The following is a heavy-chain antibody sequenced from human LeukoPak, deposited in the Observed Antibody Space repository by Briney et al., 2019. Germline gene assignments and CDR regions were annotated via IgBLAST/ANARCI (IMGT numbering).Heavy chain of an antibody. V-gene: IGHV3-15*01. CDR2: VKSKTDGGTT. Sequence: PGGSLRLSCAASGFTFSSYAMSWVRQAPGKGLEWVGRVKSKTDGGTTDYAAPVKGRFTISRDDSKNTLYLQMNSLKTEDTAVYYCTTGIPGIEVAPDYWGQGTLVTVSS. J-gene: IGHJ4*02. D-gene: IGHD6-19*01. CDR1: GFTFSSYA. CDR3: TTGIPGIEVAPDY.